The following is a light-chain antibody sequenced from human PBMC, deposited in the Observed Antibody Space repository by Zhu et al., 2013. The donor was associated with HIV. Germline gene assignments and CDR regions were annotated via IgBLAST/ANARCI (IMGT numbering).Light chain of an antibody. Sequence: EIVLTQSPATLSVSPGERATLSCRANQSIDNYLAWYQHKPGQAPRLLIYGASSRATGIPDRFSGSGSGTDFSLTISRLEPEDFAVYYCQQYGSSPGCSFGQGTKLEIK. CDR3: QQYGSSPGCS. CDR2: GAS. J-gene: IGKJ2*04. CDR1: QSIDNY. V-gene: IGKV3-20*01.